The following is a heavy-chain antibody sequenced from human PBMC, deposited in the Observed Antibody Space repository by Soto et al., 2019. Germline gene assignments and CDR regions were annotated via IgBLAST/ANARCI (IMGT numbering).Heavy chain of an antibody. Sequence: PVGSLRLSCAASGFTFSSYAMSWVRQAPGKGLEWVSGISDSGGSTYYADSVKGRFTISRDNSKNTLYLQMNSLRAEDTAVYYCAKGTYYYGSAPYCFDYWGQGTLVTVSS. V-gene: IGHV3-23*01. CDR1: GFTFSSYA. D-gene: IGHD3-10*01. CDR3: AKGTYYYGSAPYCFDY. CDR2: ISDSGGST. J-gene: IGHJ4*02.